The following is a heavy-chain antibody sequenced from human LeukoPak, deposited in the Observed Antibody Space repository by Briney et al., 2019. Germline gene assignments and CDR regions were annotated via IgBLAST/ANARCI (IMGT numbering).Heavy chain of an antibody. V-gene: IGHV3-30*18. CDR1: GFTFSSYG. CDR2: ISYDGNNK. Sequence: PGGSLRLSCAASGFTFSSYGMHWVRQAPGKGLEWVAVISYDGNNKFYADSVKGRFTISRDNSKNMLYLQMNSLRAEDTAVYYCAKPAGYYYDSSGLDYWGQGTLVTVSS. D-gene: IGHD3-22*01. J-gene: IGHJ4*02. CDR3: AKPAGYYYDSSGLDY.